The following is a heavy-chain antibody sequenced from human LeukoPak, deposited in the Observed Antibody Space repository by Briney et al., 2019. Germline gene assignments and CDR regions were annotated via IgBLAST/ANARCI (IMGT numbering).Heavy chain of an antibody. J-gene: IGHJ4*02. CDR2: IYTSGST. V-gene: IGHV4-61*02. Sequence: SQTLSLTCTVSGGSISSGSYYWSWIRQPAGKGLEWIGRIYTSGSTNYNPPLKSRVTISVDTSKNQFSLKLSSVTAADTAVYYCAVGADYYDSSGYSRWGQGTLVTVSS. CDR1: GGSISSGSYY. CDR3: AVGADYYDSSGYSR. D-gene: IGHD3-22*01.